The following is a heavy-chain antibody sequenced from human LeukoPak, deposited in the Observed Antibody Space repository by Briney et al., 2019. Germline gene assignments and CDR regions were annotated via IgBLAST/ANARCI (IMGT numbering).Heavy chain of an antibody. J-gene: IGHJ3*02. D-gene: IGHD3-22*01. CDR3: ATDRYYDSRNIDAFDI. Sequence: SETLSLTCAVYGGSFSGYYWSWIRQPPGKGLEWIGEINHSGSTNYNPSLKSRVTISVDTSKNQFSLKRSSVTAADTAVFFCATDRYYDSRNIDAFDIWGQGTMVTVSS. V-gene: IGHV4-34*01. CDR1: GGSFSGYY. CDR2: INHSGST.